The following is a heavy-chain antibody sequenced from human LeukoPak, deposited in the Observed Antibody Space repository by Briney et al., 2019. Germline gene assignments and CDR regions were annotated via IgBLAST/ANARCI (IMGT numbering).Heavy chain of an antibody. D-gene: IGHD6-6*01. V-gene: IGHV3-30*03. CDR2: ISYDGTNK. CDR1: GSSFSYYG. J-gene: IGHJ4*02. CDR3: ARTGLYSSSSRGYFDS. Sequence: GGSLRLSCSASGSSFSYYGFHWVRQAPGKGLEWVALISYDGTNKYYADSVKGRFTISRDNSKNTLYLQMNSLGGDDTARYYCARTGLYSSSSRGYFDSWGQGTLVTVSS.